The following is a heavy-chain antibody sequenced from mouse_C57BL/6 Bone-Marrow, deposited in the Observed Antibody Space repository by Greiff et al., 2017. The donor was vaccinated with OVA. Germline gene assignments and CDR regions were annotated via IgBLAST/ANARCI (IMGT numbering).Heavy chain of an antibody. D-gene: IGHD1-1*01. CDR2: IYPGSGST. J-gene: IGHJ1*03. CDR1: GYTFTSYW. CDR3: AAGYGSSYVGYFDV. Sequence: QVQLQQPGAELVKPGASVKMSCKASGYTFTSYWITWVKQRPGPGLEWIGDIYPGSGSTNYNEKFKSKATLTVDTSSSTAYMQLSSLTSEDSAVYYCAAGYGSSYVGYFDVWGTGTTVTVSS. V-gene: IGHV1-55*01.